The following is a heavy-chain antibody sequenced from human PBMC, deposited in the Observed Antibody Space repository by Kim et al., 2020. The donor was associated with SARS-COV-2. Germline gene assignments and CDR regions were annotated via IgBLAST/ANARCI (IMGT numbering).Heavy chain of an antibody. CDR3: ARGFLLLDAFDI. CDR1: GFTFSDYS. CDR2: IRNNGGST. Sequence: GGSLRLSCVASGFTFSDYSTHWVRQAPGKGLEYVSGIRNNGGSTYYANSVKGKFTISRDNSKNTLYLQMGSLRAEDMAVYYCARGFLLLDAFDIWGQGTMVTVSS. J-gene: IGHJ3*02. V-gene: IGHV3-64*01. D-gene: IGHD3-22*01.